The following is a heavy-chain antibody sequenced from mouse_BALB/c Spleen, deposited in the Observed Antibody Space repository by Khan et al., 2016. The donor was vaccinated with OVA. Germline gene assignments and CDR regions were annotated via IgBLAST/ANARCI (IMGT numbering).Heavy chain of an antibody. J-gene: IGHJ3*01. CDR1: GFTFSAYS. V-gene: IGHV5-6*01. Sequence: EVQLVESGGDLTKPGGSLKLSCAASGFTFSAYSMSWVRQTPDKRLEWVASINSDGYYTYYPDSVQGRFTISRNNAKNTLSLQMNSLKSEDTAIYYCASHLTGSFAYWGQGTLVTVSA. CDR3: ASHLTGSFAY. CDR2: INSDGYYT. D-gene: IGHD4-1*01.